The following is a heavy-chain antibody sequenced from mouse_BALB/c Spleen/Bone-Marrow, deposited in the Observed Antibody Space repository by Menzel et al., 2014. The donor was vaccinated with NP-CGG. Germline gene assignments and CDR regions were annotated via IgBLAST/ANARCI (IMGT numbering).Heavy chain of an antibody. V-gene: IGHV2-2*02. CDR3: ARNLGDGYSFAY. Sequence: QVQLQQSGPGLVQPSQSLSITCTVSGFSLTSYGVHWVRQSPGKGLEWLGVIWSGGNTDYNAAFISRLSISKDNSKSQVFFKMNSLQANDTAIYYCARNLGDGYSFAYWCQGTLVTVSA. D-gene: IGHD2-3*01. CDR1: GFSLTSYG. CDR2: IWSGGNT. J-gene: IGHJ3*01.